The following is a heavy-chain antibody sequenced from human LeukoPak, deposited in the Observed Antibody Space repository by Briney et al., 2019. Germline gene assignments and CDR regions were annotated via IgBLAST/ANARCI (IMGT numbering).Heavy chain of an antibody. CDR1: GFTFSSYS. Sequence: PGGSLRLSCAASGFTFSSYSMNWVRQAPGKGLEWVSSISSSSSYIYYADSVKGRFTISRDNAKNSLYLQMNSLRAEDTAVYYCARVGYSYGPTSYYYYMDVWGKGTTVTVSS. V-gene: IGHV3-21*01. J-gene: IGHJ6*03. CDR3: ARVGYSYGPTSYYYYMDV. CDR2: ISSSSSYI. D-gene: IGHD5-18*01.